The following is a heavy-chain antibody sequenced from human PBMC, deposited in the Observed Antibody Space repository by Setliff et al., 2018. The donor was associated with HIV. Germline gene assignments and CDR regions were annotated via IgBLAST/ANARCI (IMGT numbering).Heavy chain of an antibody. J-gene: IGHJ4*02. CDR3: ARFSSGYALFDY. Sequence: PAGSLRLSCAASGYMFSSYEMNWVSQAPGKGMEWVPYISGDGRTIYHADSVKGRVTISRDNTKSSLYLQVNSLRAEDTAVYYCARFSSGYALFDYWGQGVLVTVSS. CDR1: GYMFSSYE. CDR2: ISGDGRTI. D-gene: IGHD3-9*01. V-gene: IGHV3-48*03.